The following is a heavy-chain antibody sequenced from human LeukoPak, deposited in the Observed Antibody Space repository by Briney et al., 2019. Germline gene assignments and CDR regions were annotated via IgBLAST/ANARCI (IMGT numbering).Heavy chain of an antibody. CDR2: VYSGGKT. J-gene: IGHJ4*02. CDR3: ASSGWWGYFDF. Sequence: PGGSLRLSCAASGFTFSSYAMSWVRQAPGKGLEWISIVYSGGKTYYADSVKGRFTISRDNSKNTLYLQMNSLRAEDTAVYYCASSGWWGYFDFWGQGTLVTVSS. CDR1: GFTFSSYA. D-gene: IGHD6-19*01. V-gene: IGHV3-66*01.